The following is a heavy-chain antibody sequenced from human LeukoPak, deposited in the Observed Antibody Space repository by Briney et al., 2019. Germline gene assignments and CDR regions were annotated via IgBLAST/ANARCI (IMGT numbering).Heavy chain of an antibody. V-gene: IGHV4-61*02. CDR3: AKNKPEDYYDSSGYSPVDY. J-gene: IGHJ4*02. CDR1: GGSISSGSYY. CDR2: IYTSGST. Sequence: SETLSLTCTVSGGSISSGSYYWSWIRQPAGKGLEWIGRIYTSGSTNYNPSLKSRVTISVDTSKNQFSLKLSSVTAADTAVYYCAKNKPEDYYDSSGYSPVDYWGQGTLVTVSS. D-gene: IGHD3-22*01.